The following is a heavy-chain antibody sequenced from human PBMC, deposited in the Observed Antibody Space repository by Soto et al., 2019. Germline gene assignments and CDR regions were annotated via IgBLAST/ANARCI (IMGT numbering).Heavy chain of an antibody. CDR2: INKGRSIT. V-gene: IGHV3-74*01. D-gene: IGHD6-6*01. CDR1: GFTFSSYS. CDR3: TRIGYSSSSLGIDY. Sequence: PGRSLRLSCAASGFTFSSYSMNWVRQAPGKGLVWVSRINKGRSITTYADSVRGRFTVSRDNAKNTLYLQMNSLRVEDTAIYYCTRIGYSSSSLGIDYWGQGALVTVSS. J-gene: IGHJ4*02.